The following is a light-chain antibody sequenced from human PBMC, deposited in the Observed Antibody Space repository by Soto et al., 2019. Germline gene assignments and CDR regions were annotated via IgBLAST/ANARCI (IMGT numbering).Light chain of an antibody. J-gene: IGKJ2*01. CDR2: GAS. CDR1: QSLSAF. CDR3: QQYGFSPMYT. Sequence: EIVLTQSPGTLSLSPGERATLSCRASQSLSAFLAWYQQQPGQAPRLLIYGASTRATGIPDRFSGSGSGTDFTLTISRLEPEDFGVYYCQQYGFSPMYTFGQGTKLE. V-gene: IGKV3-20*01.